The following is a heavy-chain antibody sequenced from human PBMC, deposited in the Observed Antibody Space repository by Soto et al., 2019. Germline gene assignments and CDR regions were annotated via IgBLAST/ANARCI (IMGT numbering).Heavy chain of an antibody. D-gene: IGHD4-17*01. CDR2: ISGGGGGT. CDR3: AKNPDYGDYRYFDL. V-gene: IGHV3-23*01. Sequence: EVQLLESGGGLVQPGGSLRLSCAASGFTVSNYAMSWVRQAPGKGLEWVSGISGGGGGTYYADSVKGRFTISRDNSKNTLYLQMNSLRAEDTAVYYCAKNPDYGDYRYFDLWGRGTLVTVSS. CDR1: GFTVSNYA. J-gene: IGHJ2*01.